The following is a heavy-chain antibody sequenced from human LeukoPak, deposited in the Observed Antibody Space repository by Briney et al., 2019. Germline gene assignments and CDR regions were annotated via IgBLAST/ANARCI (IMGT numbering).Heavy chain of an antibody. CDR2: ISDGSDST. Sequence: GGSLRLSCAASGFTFSNYAMSWVPQAPGEGLKWVSAISDGSDSTFYDDYVNGRFNISSDNSKNTLYLQMNSLTAEDTAVYYFFLQAEDGIRYYDWLADPDWGQGTLVTVSS. V-gene: IGHV3-23*01. D-gene: IGHD3-9*01. CDR1: GFTFSNYA. CDR3: FLQAEDGIRYYDWLADPD. J-gene: IGHJ4*02.